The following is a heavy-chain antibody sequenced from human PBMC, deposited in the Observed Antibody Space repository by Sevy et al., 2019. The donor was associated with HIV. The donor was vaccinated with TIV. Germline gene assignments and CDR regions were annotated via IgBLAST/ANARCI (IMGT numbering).Heavy chain of an antibody. V-gene: IGHV3-21*01. D-gene: IGHD6-13*01. J-gene: IGHJ4*02. CDR3: GRHSGIAATGLSAGDY. CDR1: GFTFSSYS. CDR2: ISSSSSYI. Sequence: GGSLRLSCAASGFTFSSYSMNWVRQAPGKGLEWVSSISSSSSYIYYADSVKGRFTISRDNAKNSLYLQMNSLRAEDTAVYYCGRHSGIAATGLSAGDYWGQGTLVTVSS.